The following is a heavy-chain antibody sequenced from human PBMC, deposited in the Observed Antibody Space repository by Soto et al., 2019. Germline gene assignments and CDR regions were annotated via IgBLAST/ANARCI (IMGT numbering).Heavy chain of an antibody. J-gene: IGHJ4*02. CDR2: ISGSDDST. Sequence: GVSLRLSCAASGFTFSRDAMSWVRQAPGKGLEWVSVISGSDDSTYYADSVKGRFTISRDNSKNTLYLQMNSLRAEDTAVYYCAKRSSSSTFDYWGQGTLVTVSS. D-gene: IGHD6-6*01. CDR1: GFTFSRDA. CDR3: AKRSSSSTFDY. V-gene: IGHV3-23*01.